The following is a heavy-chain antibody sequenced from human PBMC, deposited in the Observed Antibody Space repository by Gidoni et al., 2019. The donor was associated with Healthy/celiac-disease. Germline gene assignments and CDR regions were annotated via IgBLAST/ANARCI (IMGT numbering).Heavy chain of an antibody. V-gene: IGHV4-31*01. CDR3: ARFGIVATIEKGFDY. CDR1: GGSISSGGYY. J-gene: IGHJ4*02. D-gene: IGHD5-12*01. CDR2: IYYSGS. Sequence: QVQLQESGPGLVKPSQTLSLTCTVSGGSISSGGYYWSWIRQHPGKGLEWIGYIYYSGSTISVDTSKNQFSLKLSSVTAADTAVYYCARFGIVATIEKGFDYWGQGTLVTVSS.